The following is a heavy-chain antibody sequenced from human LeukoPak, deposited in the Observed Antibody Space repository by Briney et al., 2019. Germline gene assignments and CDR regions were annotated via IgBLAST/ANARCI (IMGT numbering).Heavy chain of an antibody. CDR1: GYTFTSYG. CDR2: ISAYNGNT. CDR3: ARAPRYQLLSYYYGMDV. D-gene: IGHD2-2*01. J-gene: IGHJ6*02. V-gene: IGHV1-18*01. Sequence: GASVTVSCKASGYTFTSYGISWVRQAPGQGLEWMGWISAYNGNTNYAQKLQGRVTMTTDTSTSTAYMELRSLRSDDTAVYYCARAPRYQLLSYYYGMDVWGQGTTVTVSS.